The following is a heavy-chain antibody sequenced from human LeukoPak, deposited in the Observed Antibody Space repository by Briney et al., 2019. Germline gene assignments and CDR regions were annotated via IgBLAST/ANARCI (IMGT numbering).Heavy chain of an antibody. CDR2: IKQGGSEK. CDR1: GFTFSTHW. D-gene: IGHD3-3*01. J-gene: IGHJ4*02. CDR3: ARGLEWPGKPTLVSDY. V-gene: IGHV3-7*03. Sequence: GGSLRLSCAASGFTFSTHWMSWVRQAPGKGLEWVANIKQGGSEKYFVDSVKGRFTISRDNAKNSLGLQMNSLRVEDTAVYYCARGLEWPGKPTLVSDYWGQGTLVTVSS.